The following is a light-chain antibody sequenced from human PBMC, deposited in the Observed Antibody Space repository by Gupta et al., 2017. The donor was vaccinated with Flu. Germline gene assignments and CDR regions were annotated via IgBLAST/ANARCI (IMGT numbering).Light chain of an antibody. CDR2: NNN. V-gene: IGLV1-47*01. CDR1: SSSIGSNY. CDR3: ETWDDSLSGPV. Sequence: RVTISGSGTSSSIGSNYVTWYQRRPGPAPNLLIYNNNRRPSGVPDRFSGSKSGTSASLAISRLRSEDEGDYYCETWDDSLSGPVFGGGTKLTVL. J-gene: IGLJ3*02.